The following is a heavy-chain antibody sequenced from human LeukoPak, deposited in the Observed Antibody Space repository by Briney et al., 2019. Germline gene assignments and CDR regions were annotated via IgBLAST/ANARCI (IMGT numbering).Heavy chain of an antibody. CDR3: ARDLDDYSDYAGPLGEYYDY. Sequence: GGSLRLSCAASGFTFSSYSMNWVRQAPGKWLEWVSSISSSSSYIYYADSVMGRFTISRDNAKNTLYLQLDSLRAEDTAVYYCARDLDDYSDYAGPLGEYYDYWGQGTLVTVSS. CDR2: ISSSSSYI. J-gene: IGHJ4*02. V-gene: IGHV3-21*01. D-gene: IGHD4-11*01. CDR1: GFTFSSYS.